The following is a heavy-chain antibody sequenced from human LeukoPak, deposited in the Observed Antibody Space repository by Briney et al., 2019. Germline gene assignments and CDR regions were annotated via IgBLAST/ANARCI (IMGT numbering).Heavy chain of an antibody. CDR3: ARDSRATRTYYYDSSGSQGYYFDY. CDR2: IYSSGST. J-gene: IGHJ4*02. Sequence: SETLSLTCTVSGGSLSSGSYYWGWIRQPAGKGLEWVGRIYSSGSTYSNPSRQSRVTISVDTSKNQFSLKLSSVTAADTAVYYCARDSRATRTYYYDSSGSQGYYFDYWGQGTLVTVSS. D-gene: IGHD3-22*01. V-gene: IGHV4-61*02. CDR1: GGSLSSGSYY.